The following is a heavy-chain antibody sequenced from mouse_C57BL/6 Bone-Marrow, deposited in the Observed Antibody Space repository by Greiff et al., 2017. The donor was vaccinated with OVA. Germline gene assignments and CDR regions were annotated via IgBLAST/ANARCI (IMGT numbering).Heavy chain of an antibody. CDR1: GFTFSSYG. Sequence: EVKLVESGGDLVKPGGSLKLSCAASGFTFSSYGMSWVRQTPDKRLEWVATISSGGSYTYYPDSMKGRFTISRDNAKNTLYLQMSSLKSEDTAMYYCARRYYYGSSFDYWGQGTTLTVSS. CDR3: ARRYYYGSSFDY. CDR2: ISSGGSYT. V-gene: IGHV5-6*02. J-gene: IGHJ2*01. D-gene: IGHD1-1*01.